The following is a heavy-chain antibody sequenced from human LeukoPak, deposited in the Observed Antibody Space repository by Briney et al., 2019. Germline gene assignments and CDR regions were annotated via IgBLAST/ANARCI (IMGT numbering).Heavy chain of an antibody. V-gene: IGHV3-23*01. J-gene: IGHJ4*02. D-gene: IGHD4/OR15-4a*01. Sequence: GGSPRLSCAASGFTFSSYAMNWVRQAPGKGLEWVSISGSGGDTYYADSVKGRFTISRDNSKNTLYLQMNSLRAEDTAVYYCAKARGATYGTYYFDYWGQGTLVTASS. CDR3: AKARGATYGTYYFDY. CDR1: GFTFSSYA. CDR2: SGSGGDT.